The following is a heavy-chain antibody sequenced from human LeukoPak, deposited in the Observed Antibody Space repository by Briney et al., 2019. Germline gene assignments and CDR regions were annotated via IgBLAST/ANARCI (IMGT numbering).Heavy chain of an antibody. CDR3: ANPRYDSSGYYYVD. Sequence: ASVKVSCKASGYIFIDYTMHWLRQAPGQRLDWMGWINGGSGNTKYSPEFQGRVTITRDTSASTGYMELSSLRSEDTAVYYCANPRYDSSGYYYVDWGQGTLVTVSS. CDR2: INGGSGNT. V-gene: IGHV1-3*01. CDR1: GYIFIDYT. D-gene: IGHD3-22*01. J-gene: IGHJ4*02.